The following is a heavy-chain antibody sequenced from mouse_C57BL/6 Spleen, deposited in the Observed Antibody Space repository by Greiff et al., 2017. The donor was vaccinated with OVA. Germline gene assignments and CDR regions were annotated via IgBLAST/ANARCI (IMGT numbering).Heavy chain of an antibody. CDR3: ARGEDLYYGNYVIAY. Sequence: EVQVVESGPGMVKPSQSLSLTCTVTGYSITSGYDWHWLRHFPGNKLEWMGYISYSGSTNYNPSLKSRISITHDTSKNHFFLKLNSVTTEDTATYYCARGEDLYYGNYVIAYWGQGTLVTVSA. CDR1: GYSITSGYD. J-gene: IGHJ3*01. V-gene: IGHV3-1*01. CDR2: ISYSGST. D-gene: IGHD2-1*01.